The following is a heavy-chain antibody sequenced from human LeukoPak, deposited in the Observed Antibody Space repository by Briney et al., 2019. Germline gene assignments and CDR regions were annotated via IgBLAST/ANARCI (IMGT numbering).Heavy chain of an antibody. Sequence: GGSLRLSCAASGFTFSSYGMHWVRQAPGKGLEWVAVISYDGSNKYYADSVKGRFTISRDNSRNTLYLQMNSLRAEDTAVYYCARDRSFHYYYGMDVWGQGTTVTVSS. V-gene: IGHV3-30*19. CDR3: ARDRSFHYYYGMDV. CDR2: ISYDGSNK. CDR1: GFTFSSYG. J-gene: IGHJ6*02.